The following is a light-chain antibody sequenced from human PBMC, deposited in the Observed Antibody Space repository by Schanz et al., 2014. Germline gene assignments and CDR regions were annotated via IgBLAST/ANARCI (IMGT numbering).Light chain of an antibody. CDR1: SSDVGGYNY. CDR2: DVS. J-gene: IGLJ2*01. V-gene: IGLV2-8*01. Sequence: QSVLTQPASASGSPGQSVTISCTGTSSDVGGYNYVSWYQQHPGKAPKLMIYDVSNRPSGVPDRFSGSKSGTSASLAISGLQSDDEADYYCASWHDTLNGVVFGGGTKLTVL. CDR3: ASWHDTLNGVV.